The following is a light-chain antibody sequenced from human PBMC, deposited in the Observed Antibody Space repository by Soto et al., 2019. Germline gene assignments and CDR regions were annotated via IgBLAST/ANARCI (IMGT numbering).Light chain of an antibody. CDR1: SCNIGAGYD. V-gene: IGLV1-40*01. CDR2: GNS. CDR3: QSYDSSLSVVV. J-gene: IGLJ2*01. Sequence: QSVLTQRPSVSGAPGQRVTISCTGSSCNIGAGYDVHWYQQLPGTAPKLLIYGNSNRPSGVPDRFSGSKSGTSASLAITGLQAEDEADYYCQSYDSSLSVVVFGAGTKVTVL.